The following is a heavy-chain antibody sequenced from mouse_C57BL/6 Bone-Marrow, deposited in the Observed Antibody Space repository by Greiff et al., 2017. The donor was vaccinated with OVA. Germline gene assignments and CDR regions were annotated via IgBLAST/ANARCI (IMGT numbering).Heavy chain of an antibody. V-gene: IGHV1-54*01. CDR1: GYAFTNYL. J-gene: IGHJ1*03. D-gene: IGHD2-1*01. CDR2: INPGSGGT. Sequence: VQLQQSGAELVRPGTSVKVSCKASGYAFTNYLIEWVKQRPGQGLEWIGVINPGSGGTNYNEKFKGKATLPADKSSSPAYMQLSSLTSEDSAVYGCARGLYGNPGDFDVWGTGTTVTVSS. CDR3: ARGLYGNPGDFDV.